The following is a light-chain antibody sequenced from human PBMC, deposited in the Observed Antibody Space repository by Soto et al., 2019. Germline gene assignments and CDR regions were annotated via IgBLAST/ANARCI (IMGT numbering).Light chain of an antibody. Sequence: QSALTQPASVSGSPGQSITISCTGTSSDVGAYNYVSWYQQYPGRAPKVIIFEVRKRPSGVSTRFSGSKSGDTASLTISGRQAEDEADYYCSSYRSSTTFVFGTGTKLTVL. J-gene: IGLJ1*01. CDR2: EVR. CDR1: SSDVGAYNY. V-gene: IGLV2-14*01. CDR3: SSYRSSTTFV.